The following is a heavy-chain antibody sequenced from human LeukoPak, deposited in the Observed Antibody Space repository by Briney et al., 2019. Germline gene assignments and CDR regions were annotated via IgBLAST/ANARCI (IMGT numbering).Heavy chain of an antibody. CDR3: ARPGSDRARGWGYFDP. CDR2: VSGIDGNT. J-gene: IGHJ4*02. D-gene: IGHD3-10*01. V-gene: IGHV1-18*01. Sequence: ASVKVSCKASGYKFTDYGVNWVRQAPGQGLEWMGWVSGIDGNTKYARNLQGGVTMTRDTSTSTAFMEFRSLTSDDTAIYYCARPGSDRARGWGYFDPWGKGTLVTVSS. CDR1: GYKFTDYG.